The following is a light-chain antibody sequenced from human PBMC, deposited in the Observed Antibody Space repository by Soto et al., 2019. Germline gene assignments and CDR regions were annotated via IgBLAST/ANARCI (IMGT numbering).Light chain of an antibody. CDR1: SSDIGGYNY. CDR3: NSYAGTKPVL. CDR2: EVS. V-gene: IGLV2-8*01. J-gene: IGLJ2*01. Sequence: QSALTQPPSASGSPGQSVTISCTGSSSDIGGYNYVSWYQQRPGEVPKLIIYEVSERPSGVPDRFSGSKSGNTASLTVSGLQPEDEADYYCNSYAGTKPVLFGGGTKVTVL.